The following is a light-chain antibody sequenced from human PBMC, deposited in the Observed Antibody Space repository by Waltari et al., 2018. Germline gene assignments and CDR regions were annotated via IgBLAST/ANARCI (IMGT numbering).Light chain of an antibody. CDR1: QSLSSN. J-gene: IGKJ1*01. CDR2: GAS. Sequence: EIVMTQSPATLSVSPGESATLSCRASQSLSSNLAWYQQKPGQAPRLLIYGASTRATGIPARFSGSGSGTEFTLTISSLQSEDFAVYYCQLFNNWPRTFGQGTKVEIK. CDR3: QLFNNWPRT. V-gene: IGKV3-15*01.